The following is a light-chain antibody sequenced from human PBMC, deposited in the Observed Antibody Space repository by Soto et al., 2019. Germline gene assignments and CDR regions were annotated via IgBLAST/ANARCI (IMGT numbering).Light chain of an antibody. J-gene: IGKJ4*01. Sequence: EIVLTQSPATLSLSPGERATLSCRASQSVSTYLAWYQQKPGQAPRLIMYDVSNRATGIPARFSGSGSGTDFTLTISSLEPEDFAVYYCQQRGNWPPLTFGGGTKVEIK. CDR3: QQRGNWPPLT. CDR1: QSVSTY. V-gene: IGKV3-11*01. CDR2: DVS.